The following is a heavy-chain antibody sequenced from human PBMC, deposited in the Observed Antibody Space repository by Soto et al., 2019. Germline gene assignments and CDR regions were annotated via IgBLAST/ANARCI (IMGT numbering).Heavy chain of an antibody. CDR2: TSYRSKWYY. V-gene: IGHV6-1*01. CDR3: ARGEQYSGRIFDY. D-gene: IGHD1-26*01. Sequence: QTLSLTCAITGDSVSINSAGWSWVRQSPSRGLEWLGRTSYRSKWYYEYAVSVRGRITINPDTSKNQYSLQLNSVTPEDTAVYFCARGEQYSGRIFDYWGQGTLVTSPQ. J-gene: IGHJ4*01. CDR1: GDSVSINSAG.